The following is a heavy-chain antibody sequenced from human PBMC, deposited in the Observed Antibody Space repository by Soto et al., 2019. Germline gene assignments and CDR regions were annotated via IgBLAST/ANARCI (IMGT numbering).Heavy chain of an antibody. V-gene: IGHV3-74*01. J-gene: IGHJ4*02. CDR2: IDSDGSDT. CDR1: GFTFSNYL. Sequence: GGSLRLSCAASGFTFSNYLMHWVRQGPGKGLVWVSRIDSDGSDTIYADSVKGRFTISRDNAKNTLFLQMHSLRAEDMGVYYSARDGYIGFDYWGQGTLVTVSS. CDR3: ARDGYIGFDY. D-gene: IGHD5-12*01.